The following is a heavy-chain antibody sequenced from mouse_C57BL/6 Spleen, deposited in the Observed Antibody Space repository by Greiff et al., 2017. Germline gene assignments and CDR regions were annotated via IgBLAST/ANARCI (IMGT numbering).Heavy chain of an antibody. CDR3: AREPYYGSSHKRYFDV. J-gene: IGHJ1*03. Sequence: EVQLQQSGPVLVKPGASVKMSCKASGYTFTDYYMNWVKQSHGKSLEWLGVINPYNGGTSYNQKFKGKDTLTVDKSSSPAYMGLNSLTSEDSAVYYCAREPYYGSSHKRYFDVWGTGTTVTVSS. V-gene: IGHV1-19*01. D-gene: IGHD1-1*01. CDR1: GYTFTDYY. CDR2: INPYNGGT.